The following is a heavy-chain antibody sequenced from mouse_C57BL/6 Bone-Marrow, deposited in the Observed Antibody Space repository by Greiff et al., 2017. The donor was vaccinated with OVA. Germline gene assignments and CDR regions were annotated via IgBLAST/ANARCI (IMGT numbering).Heavy chain of an antibody. CDR3: PLPPWFAY. CDR2: IRLKSDNYAT. J-gene: IGHJ3*01. V-gene: IGHV6-3*01. D-gene: IGHD5-1*01. Sequence: EVKLVESGGGLVQPGGSMKLSCVASGFTFSNYWMNWVRQSPEKGLEWVAQIRLKSDNYATHYAESVKGRFTISRDDSKSSGYLQMNNLRAEDTGIYYCPLPPWFAYWGQGTLVTVSA. CDR1: GFTFSNYW.